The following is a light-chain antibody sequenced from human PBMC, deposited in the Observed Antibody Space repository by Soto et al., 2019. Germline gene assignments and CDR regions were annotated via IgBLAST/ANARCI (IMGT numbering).Light chain of an antibody. CDR3: PHYGSSPPYT. J-gene: IGKJ2*01. Sequence: EIVLTQSPCTLSLSPGESATLSCRASQPFSFTYLAWYQQKPGQAPRLLIYDASIRATGIPDRFSGSGSGTDFTLTISRLEPEDFAVYYCPHYGSSPPYTFGQGTKLEIK. CDR2: DAS. V-gene: IGKV3-20*01. CDR1: QPFSFTY.